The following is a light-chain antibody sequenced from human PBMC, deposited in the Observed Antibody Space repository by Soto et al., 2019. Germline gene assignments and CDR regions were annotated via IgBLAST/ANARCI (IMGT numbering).Light chain of an antibody. Sequence: DIQMTQSPSSVSASVGDRVTITCRASQGIDNWLAWYQQKPEKAPKLLIYTASSLQSGVPSRFSGSGSGTDFTLTISSLQPEDFATYSCQQGYSFPVTFGQGTRLEIK. CDR2: TAS. J-gene: IGKJ5*01. V-gene: IGKV1-12*01. CDR1: QGIDNW. CDR3: QQGYSFPVT.